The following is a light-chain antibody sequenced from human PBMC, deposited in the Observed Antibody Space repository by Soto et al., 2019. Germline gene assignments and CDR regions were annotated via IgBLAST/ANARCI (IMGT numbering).Light chain of an antibody. Sequence: QSVLTQPASVSGSPGQSITISCTGTSSDVGSYNYVSWYQQYPGKAPKVMIYDVSSRPPGVSNRFSGSKYGNTASLTISGLQAEDEADYYCTSYTPSRLVIFGGGAKVTVL. CDR3: TSYTPSRLVI. J-gene: IGLJ2*01. CDR1: SSDVGSYNY. V-gene: IGLV2-14*01. CDR2: DVS.